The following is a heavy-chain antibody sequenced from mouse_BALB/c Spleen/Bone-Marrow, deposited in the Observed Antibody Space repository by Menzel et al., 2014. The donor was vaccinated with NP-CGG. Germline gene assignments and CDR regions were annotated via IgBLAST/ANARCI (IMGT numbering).Heavy chain of an antibody. D-gene: IGHD2-3*01. CDR3: ARWLLNYYAMDY. Sequence: EVQLQESGAELVKPGASVKLSCTASGFNIKDTYMHWVKQRPEQGLEWIGRIDPAYGNTKYDPKFQGKATITADTSSNTAYLQLSSLTSEDTAVYYCARWLLNYYAMDYWGQGTSVTVSS. J-gene: IGHJ4*01. V-gene: IGHV14-3*02. CDR1: GFNIKDTY. CDR2: IDPAYGNT.